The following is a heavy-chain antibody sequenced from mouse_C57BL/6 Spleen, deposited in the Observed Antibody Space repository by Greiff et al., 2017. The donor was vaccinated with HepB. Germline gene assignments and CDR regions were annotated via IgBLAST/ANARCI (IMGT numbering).Heavy chain of an antibody. CDR3: ARSPYGNFYYFDC. CDR1: GYAFSSYW. J-gene: IGHJ2*01. D-gene: IGHD2-1*01. V-gene: IGHV1-80*01. CDR2: IYPGDGDT. Sequence: VQLQQSGAELVKPGASVKISCKASGYAFSSYWMNWVKQRPGKGLEWIGQIYPGDGDTNYNGKFKGKATLTADKSSSTAYMQLSSLTSEDSAVYFCARSPYGNFYYFDCWGQGTTLTVSS.